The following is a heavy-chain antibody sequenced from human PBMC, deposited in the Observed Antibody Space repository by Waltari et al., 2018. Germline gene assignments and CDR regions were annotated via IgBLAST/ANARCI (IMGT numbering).Heavy chain of an antibody. D-gene: IGHD5-12*01. Sequence: QVQLQESGPGLVKPSETLSLTCTVSGGSISSYYWSWIRQPPGKGLEWIGYIYYSGSTNYTPSLKSRVTISVDTSKNQFSLKLSSVTAADTAVYYCASGRDGYNDDAFDIWGQGTMVTVSS. J-gene: IGHJ3*02. CDR1: GGSISSYY. CDR2: IYYSGST. CDR3: ASGRDGYNDDAFDI. V-gene: IGHV4-59*01.